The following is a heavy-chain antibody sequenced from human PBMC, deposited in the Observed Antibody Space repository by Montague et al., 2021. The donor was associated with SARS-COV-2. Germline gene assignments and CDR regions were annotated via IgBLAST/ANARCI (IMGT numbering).Heavy chain of an antibody. CDR3: ARGSQVGSWPPNDSGMDV. CDR2: TYYRSKWHN. D-gene: IGHD6-13*01. CDR1: GDSVSSNSAA. Sequence: CAISGDSVSSNSAAWKWIRQSPSRGLEWLGRTYYRSKWHNDYAESVKSRITINPDTSKNQISLQLNSVTPEDTAVYYCARGSQVGSWPPNDSGMDVWGQGTKVTVSS. J-gene: IGHJ6*02. V-gene: IGHV6-1*01.